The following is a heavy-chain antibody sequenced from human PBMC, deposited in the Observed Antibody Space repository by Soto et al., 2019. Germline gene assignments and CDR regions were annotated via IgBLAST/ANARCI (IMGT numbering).Heavy chain of an antibody. J-gene: IGHJ4*02. V-gene: IGHV4-30-4*01. CDR3: ARVLSFYGSGSPFDY. CDR1: GGSISSSDYY. CDR2: ASYSGTS. Sequence: PSETLSLTCTVSGGSISSSDYYWSWIRQPPGKGLEWIGYASYSGTSYYNPSLKSRVTISVDTSKNQFSLKLSSVTAADTAAYYCARVLSFYGSGSPFDYWGQGTLVTVS. D-gene: IGHD3-10*01.